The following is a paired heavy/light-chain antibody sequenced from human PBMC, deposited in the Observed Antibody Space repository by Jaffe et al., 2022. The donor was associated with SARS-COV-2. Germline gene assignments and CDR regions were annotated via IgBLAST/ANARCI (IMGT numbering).Heavy chain of an antibody. Sequence: EVQLVESGGGLVQPGGSLRLSCAASGFTFSSYWMSWVRQAPGKGLEWVANIKQDGSEKYYVDSVKGRFTISRDNAKNSLYLQMNSLRAEDTAVYYCARVGDFGGLWYFDLWGRGTLVTVSS. J-gene: IGHJ2*01. CDR3: ARVGDFGGLWYFDL. D-gene: IGHD3-3*01. V-gene: IGHV3-7*01. CDR2: IKQDGSEK. CDR1: GFTFSSYW.
Light chain of an antibody. CDR2: DAS. J-gene: IGKJ4*01. CDR3: QQFNNYPF. Sequence: AIQLTQSPSSLSASVGDRVTITCRASQGISSALAWYQQKPGKAPKLLIYDASSLESGVPSRFSGSGSGTDFTLTISSLQPEDFATYYCQQFNNYPFFGGGTKVEIK. CDR1: QGISSA. V-gene: IGKV1D-13*01.